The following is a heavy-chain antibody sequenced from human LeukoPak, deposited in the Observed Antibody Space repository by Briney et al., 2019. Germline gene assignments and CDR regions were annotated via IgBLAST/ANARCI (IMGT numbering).Heavy chain of an antibody. D-gene: IGHD4-11*01. V-gene: IGHV3-33*01. CDR2: IWFDGSNQ. J-gene: IGHJ4*02. CDR3: PIYSNSLDY. CDR1: GFTFSSFG. Sequence: GGSLRLSCAASGFTFSSFGMHWVRQVPGKGLEWVALIWFDGSNQYYADSVKGRFTISRDNSRNTLYLQMNSLRAEDSAIYYCPIYSNSLDYWDQGTLVTVSS.